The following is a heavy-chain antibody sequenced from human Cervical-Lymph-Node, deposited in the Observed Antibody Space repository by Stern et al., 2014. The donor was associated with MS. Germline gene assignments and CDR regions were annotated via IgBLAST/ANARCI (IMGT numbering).Heavy chain of an antibody. CDR2: IYPGDSDT. D-gene: IGHD4-17*01. J-gene: IGHJ4*02. CDR1: GYSFTKSW. CDR3: ARLKGSLTRGTYFDF. V-gene: IGHV5-51*03. Sequence: VQLVQSGAEVEKPGDSLKISCKGSGYSFTKSWIGWVRQMPGKGLEWMGFIYPGDSDTRYSQSFQGRVTISADTSINTAYLQWSSLKASDTAIYYCARLKGSLTRGTYFDFWGQGTLVSVSS.